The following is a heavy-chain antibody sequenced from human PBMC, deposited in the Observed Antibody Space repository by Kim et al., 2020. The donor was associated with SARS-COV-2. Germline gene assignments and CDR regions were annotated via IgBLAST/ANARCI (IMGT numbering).Heavy chain of an antibody. Sequence: SETLSLTCTVSGGSISSYYWSWIRQPPGKGLEWIGYIYYSGSTNYNPSLKSRVTISVDTSKNQFSLKLSSVTAADTAVYYCARYGSGRNGGVPPPLDYWGQGTLVTVSS. D-gene: IGHD3-10*01. CDR1: GGSISSYY. CDR3: ARYGSGRNGGVPPPLDY. CDR2: IYYSGST. J-gene: IGHJ4*02. V-gene: IGHV4-59*01.